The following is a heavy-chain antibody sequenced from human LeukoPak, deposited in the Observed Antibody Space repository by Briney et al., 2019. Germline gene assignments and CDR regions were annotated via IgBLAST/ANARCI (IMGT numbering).Heavy chain of an antibody. CDR3: ARAVITFGGAVAKGFDC. Sequence: PSETLSLTCTVSGDSISGSYWSWIRQPPGRGLEWIGYIYYSGNTDYNPSLKSRATMSLDTSKNQFSLNLSSVTAADTAIYYCARAVITFGGAVAKGFDCWGQGTLVTVSS. V-gene: IGHV4-59*01. J-gene: IGHJ4*02. CDR1: GDSISGSY. D-gene: IGHD3-16*01. CDR2: IYYSGNT.